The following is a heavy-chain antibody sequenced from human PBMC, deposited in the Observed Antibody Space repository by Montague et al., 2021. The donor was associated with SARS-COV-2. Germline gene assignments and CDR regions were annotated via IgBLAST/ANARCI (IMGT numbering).Heavy chain of an antibody. CDR1: GGSLSGYY. D-gene: IGHD2-2*01. Sequence: SETLSLTCAVYGGSLSGYYWSWIRQPPGEGLEWIAEISHSGSTSYNPSLKSRVTISVDTSKTQFSLKLSSATAAVTAVYYCARAPYRLLFVPRYYGMDVWGQGTTVTVSS. CDR3: ARAPYRLLFVPRYYGMDV. V-gene: IGHV4-34*01. CDR2: ISHSGST. J-gene: IGHJ6*02.